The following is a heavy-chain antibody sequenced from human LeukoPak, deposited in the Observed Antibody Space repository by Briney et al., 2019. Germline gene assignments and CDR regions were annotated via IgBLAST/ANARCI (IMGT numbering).Heavy chain of an antibody. J-gene: IGHJ4*02. V-gene: IGHV3-30*02. Sequence: GGSLRISCEASGFTFSSYGMHWVRQAPGKGLEWVALIRLDGTNKYYADSVKGRFTISRDNSKNTLDLQMNSLRAEDTALYYCAKDLSVAVAGKRFDYWGQGTLVTVSS. CDR3: AKDLSVAVAGKRFDY. CDR1: GFTFSSYG. D-gene: IGHD6-19*01. CDR2: IRLDGTNK.